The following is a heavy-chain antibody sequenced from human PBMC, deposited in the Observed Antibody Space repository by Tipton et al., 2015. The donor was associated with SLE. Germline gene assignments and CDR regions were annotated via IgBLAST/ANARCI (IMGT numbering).Heavy chain of an antibody. J-gene: IGHJ4*02. CDR2: ISTYNNYT. CDR3: ARADGVSDY. V-gene: IGHV1-18*01. CDR1: GYTFTTYG. Sequence: QVQLVQSGAEVKKTGASVKVSCKASGYTFTTYGITWVRQAPGQGLEWMGWISTYNNYTNYAQKLQDRVTMTSDTTTSTAYMELRSLRSDDTAVYYCARADGVSDYWGQGTLVTVSS. D-gene: IGHD4-17*01.